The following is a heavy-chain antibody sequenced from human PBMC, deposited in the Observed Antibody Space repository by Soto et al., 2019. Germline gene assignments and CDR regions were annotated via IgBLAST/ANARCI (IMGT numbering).Heavy chain of an antibody. CDR1: GVTFSGSA. Sequence: EVQLVESVGGLVEPGGSMKLSGAASGVTFSGSAMHWVRQASGKGLEWVCRIRSKPNNYATAYGASVKGRFTISRDDSKNTAYLQMNSLKTEDTAVYYCSRQASDFLSGKPQYYMDVWGKGTTVTVSS. J-gene: IGHJ6*03. CDR3: SRQASDFLSGKPQYYMDV. V-gene: IGHV3-73*01. CDR2: IRSKPNNYAT. D-gene: IGHD3-3*01.